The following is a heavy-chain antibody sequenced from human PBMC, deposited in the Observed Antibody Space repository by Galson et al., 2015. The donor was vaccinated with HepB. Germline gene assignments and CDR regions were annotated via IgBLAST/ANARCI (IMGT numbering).Heavy chain of an antibody. V-gene: IGHV5-51*03. CDR3: ARRVQALAAYYFDY. CDR2: IYPGDSDT. D-gene: IGHD4/OR15-4a*01. J-gene: IGHJ4*02. CDR1: GYIFTNYW. Sequence: QSGAEVKEPGEPLKISCKASGYIFTNYWIGWVRQMPGKGLEWMGIIYPGDSDTRYSPSFQGQVTISADKSISTAYLQWSSLKASDTAMYYCARRVQALAAYYFDYWGQGTLVTVSS.